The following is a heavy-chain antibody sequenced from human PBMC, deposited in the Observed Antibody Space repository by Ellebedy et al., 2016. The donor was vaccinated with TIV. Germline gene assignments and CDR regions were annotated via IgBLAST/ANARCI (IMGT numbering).Heavy chain of an antibody. CDR3: AGAVVADPLYYYYYYGMDV. D-gene: IGHD2-15*01. CDR2: IYYSGST. V-gene: IGHV4-59*08. CDR1: GGSISSYY. J-gene: IGHJ6*02. Sequence: SETLSLTCTVSGGSISSYYWSWIRQPPGKGLEWIGYIYYSGSTNYNPSLKSRVTISVDTSKNQFSLKLSSVTAADTAVYYCAGAVVADPLYYYYYYGMDVWGQGTTVTVSS.